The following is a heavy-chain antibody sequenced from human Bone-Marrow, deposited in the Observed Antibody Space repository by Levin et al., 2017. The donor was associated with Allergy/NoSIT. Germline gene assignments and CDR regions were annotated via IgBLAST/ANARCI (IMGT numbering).Heavy chain of an antibody. CDR3: AKDLGSSSWYAFDYYYGMDV. J-gene: IGHJ6*02. Sequence: GGSLRLSCAASGFTFSSYAMSWVRQAPGKGLEWVSAISGSGGSTYYADSVKGRFTISRDNSKNTLYLQINSLRAEDTAVYYCAKDLGSSSWYAFDYYYGMDVWGQGTTVTVSS. V-gene: IGHV3-23*01. CDR2: ISGSGGST. D-gene: IGHD6-13*01. CDR1: GFTFSSYA.